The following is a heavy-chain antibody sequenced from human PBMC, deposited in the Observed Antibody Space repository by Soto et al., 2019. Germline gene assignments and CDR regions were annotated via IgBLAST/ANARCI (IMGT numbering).Heavy chain of an antibody. J-gene: IGHJ4*02. CDR2: IYHSGST. D-gene: IGHD2-2*01. V-gene: IGHV4-30-2*01. CDR3: ARDRLGYCSSTSCYPGYFDY. Sequence: SETLSLTCAVSGGSTSSGGYSWSWIRQPPGKGLEWIGYIYHSGSTYYNPSLKSRVTISVDRSKNQFSLKLSSVTAADTAVYYCARDRLGYCSSTSCYPGYFDYWGQGTLVTVSS. CDR1: GGSTSSGGYS.